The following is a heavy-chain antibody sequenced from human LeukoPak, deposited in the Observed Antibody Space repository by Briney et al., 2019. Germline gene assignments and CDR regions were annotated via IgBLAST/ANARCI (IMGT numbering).Heavy chain of an antibody. Sequence: ASVKVSCKASGYTFTSYGISWVRQAPGQGLEWMGWISAYNGNTNYAQKLQGRVTMTTDTSTSTAYMELRSLRSDDTAVYYCARDEGYCSSTSCYADFDYWGQGTLVTVSS. D-gene: IGHD2-2*01. V-gene: IGHV1-18*01. J-gene: IGHJ4*02. CDR2: ISAYNGNT. CDR3: ARDEGYCSSTSCYADFDY. CDR1: GYTFTSYG.